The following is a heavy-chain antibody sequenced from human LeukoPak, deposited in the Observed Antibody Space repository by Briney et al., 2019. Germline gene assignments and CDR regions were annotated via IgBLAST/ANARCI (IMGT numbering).Heavy chain of an antibody. CDR3: ARTRWRGYDWRGWFDP. D-gene: IGHD3-3*01. V-gene: IGHV1-18*01. J-gene: IGHJ5*02. Sequence: ASVKVSCKASGYTFTDYGFSWVRQAPGQGLEWMGWISAYNGDTNFAQTFQGRVAMITDTSTSTAYMELRSLRSDDTAVYYCARTRWRGYDWRGWFDPWGQGSLVTVS. CDR1: GYTFTDYG. CDR2: ISAYNGDT.